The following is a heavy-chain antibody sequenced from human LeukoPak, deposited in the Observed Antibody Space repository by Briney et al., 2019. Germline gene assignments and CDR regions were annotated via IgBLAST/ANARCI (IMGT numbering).Heavy chain of an antibody. D-gene: IGHD2-15*01. Sequence: ASVKVSCKASGYTFTSYDINWVRQATGQGLEWMGWMNPNSGNTGYAQKFQGRVTMTRNTSISTAYMELSSLRSEDTAVYYCARGSEVVVVAATNDLDYWGQGTLVTVSS. J-gene: IGHJ4*02. CDR3: ARGSEVVVVAATNDLDY. CDR2: MNPNSGNT. CDR1: GYTFTSYD. V-gene: IGHV1-8*01.